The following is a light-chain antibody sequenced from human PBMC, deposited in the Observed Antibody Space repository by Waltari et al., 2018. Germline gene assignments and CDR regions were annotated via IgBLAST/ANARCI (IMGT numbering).Light chain of an antibody. Sequence: QSVPTQPPPPSGTPGPTGTLSCSGLGPNIGWTPVNWYQPLPGTAPKLLIYSNNQRPSGVPDRFSGAKSGTSASLAISGLQSEDEADYYCAAWDDSLNGRVFGGGTKLTVL. CDR3: AAWDDSLNGRV. J-gene: IGLJ3*02. CDR1: GPNIGWTP. V-gene: IGLV1-44*01. CDR2: SNN.